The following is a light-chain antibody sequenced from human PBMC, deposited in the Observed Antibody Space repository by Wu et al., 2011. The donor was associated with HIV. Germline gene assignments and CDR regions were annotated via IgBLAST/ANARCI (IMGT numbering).Light chain of an antibody. Sequence: VGDRVTITLPGESGSLANTLAWYQQKPGKPPKVLIYAASTLQSGVPSRFSGSGSGTDFTLTISRLLPEDVATYYCQKYNDAPWTFGQGTKVEIK. CDR3: QKYNDAPWT. J-gene: IGKJ1*01. CDR2: AAS. V-gene: IGKV1-27*01. CDR1: GSLANT.